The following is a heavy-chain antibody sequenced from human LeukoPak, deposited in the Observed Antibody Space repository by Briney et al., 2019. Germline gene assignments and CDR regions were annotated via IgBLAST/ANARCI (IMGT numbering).Heavy chain of an antibody. V-gene: IGHV4-34*01. CDR2: INHSGST. J-gene: IGHJ4*02. D-gene: IGHD3-3*01. CDR3: ARGSSLSYYDFWSGYLY. Sequence: SETLSLTCAVYGGSFSGYYWSWIRQPPGKGLEWIGEINHSGSTNYNPSLKSRVTISVDTSKNQFSLKLSSVTAADTAVYYCARGSSLSYYDFWSGYLYWGQGTLVTASS. CDR1: GGSFSGYY.